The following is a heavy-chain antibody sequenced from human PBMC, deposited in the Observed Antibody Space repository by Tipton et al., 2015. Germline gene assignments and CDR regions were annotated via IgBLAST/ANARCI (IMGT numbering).Heavy chain of an antibody. D-gene: IGHD4-17*01. J-gene: IGHJ4*02. CDR2: ISATGGST. V-gene: IGHV3-23*01. Sequence: SLRLSCAASGFTFSAYAMNWVRQAPGKGLEWVSTISATGGSTYYADSVKGRFTISRDTSKTTLYLLMNSLRADDTAVYYCAKAREDYGPEDAFDIWGPGTLVTVSS. CDR1: GFTFSAYA. CDR3: AKAREDYGPEDAFDI.